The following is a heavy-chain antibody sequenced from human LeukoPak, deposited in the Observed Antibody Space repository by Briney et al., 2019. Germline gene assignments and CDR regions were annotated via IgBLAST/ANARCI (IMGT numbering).Heavy chain of an antibody. CDR2: FYSGGSA. D-gene: IGHD5-12*01. V-gene: IGHV4-4*07. CDR3: ARVYSGYDLPGSLANYYFDY. CDR1: GGSISSYY. Sequence: SETLSLTCTVSGGSISSYYWSWIRQPAGKGLEWIGRFYSGGSADHNPSLKSRVTMSVDTSKNQFSLKLSSVTAADTAVYYCARVYSGYDLPGSLANYYFDYWGQGTLVTGSS. J-gene: IGHJ4*02.